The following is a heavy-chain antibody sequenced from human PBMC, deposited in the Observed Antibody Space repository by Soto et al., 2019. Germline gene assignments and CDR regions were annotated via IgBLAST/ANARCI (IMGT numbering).Heavy chain of an antibody. CDR2: ISAHNGNT. D-gene: IGHD1-1*01. J-gene: IGHJ4*02. Sequence: QVHLVQSGAEVKKPGASVKVSCKGSGYAFTTYGITWVRQATGQGLEWMGWISAHNGNTNYAQKLQGRVTVTRDTSTSTAYMELRSLRSHDTAVYYCARGRYGDYWGQGALVPVSS. V-gene: IGHV1-18*01. CDR1: GYAFTTYG. CDR3: ARGRYGDY.